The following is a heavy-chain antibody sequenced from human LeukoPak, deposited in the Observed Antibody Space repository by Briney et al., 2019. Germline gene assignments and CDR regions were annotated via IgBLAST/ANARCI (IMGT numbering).Heavy chain of an antibody. Sequence: ASVKVSCKASGYTFTSYGISWVRQAPGQGLEWMGWISAYNGNTNYAQKLQGRVTMTTDTSTSTAYMELRSLRSDDTAVYYCARDTSYDFWSGYYYFPFDYWGQGTLVTVSS. CDR3: ARDTSYDFWSGYYYFPFDY. J-gene: IGHJ4*02. V-gene: IGHV1-18*01. D-gene: IGHD3-3*01. CDR1: GYTFTSYG. CDR2: ISAYNGNT.